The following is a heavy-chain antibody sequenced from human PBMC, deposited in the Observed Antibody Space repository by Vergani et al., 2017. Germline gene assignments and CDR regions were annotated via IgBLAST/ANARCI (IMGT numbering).Heavy chain of an antibody. CDR1: GFTFSSYS. J-gene: IGHJ4*02. D-gene: IGHD6-19*01. CDR2: ISSSSSYI. Sequence: EVQLVESGGGLVTPGGSLRLSCAVSGFTFSSYSMNWVRQAPGKGLEWVSSISSSSSYIYYADSVKGRFTISRDNANNSLYLQMNSLRAEDTAVYYCAREPSLAGTGYWGQGALVTVSS. V-gene: IGHV3-21*01. CDR3: AREPSLAGTGY.